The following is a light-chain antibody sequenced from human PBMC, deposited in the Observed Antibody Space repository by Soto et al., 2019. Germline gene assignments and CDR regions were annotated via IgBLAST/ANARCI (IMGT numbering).Light chain of an antibody. V-gene: IGKV1-5*03. CDR1: QSINSW. CDR2: KAS. J-gene: IGKJ1*01. CDR3: EHYNSYPPWS. Sequence: DIQMTQSPSTLSASVGDRVTITCRASQSINSWLAWYQQEPGKAPKLLIYKASSLKSGVPSRFSGSGSGTEFTLTISRLQPDDFATYYCEHYNSYPPWSFGQGSMVEIK.